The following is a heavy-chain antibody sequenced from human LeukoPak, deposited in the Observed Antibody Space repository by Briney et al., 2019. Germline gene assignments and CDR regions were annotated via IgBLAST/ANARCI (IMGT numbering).Heavy chain of an antibody. D-gene: IGHD6-13*01. J-gene: IGHJ4*02. CDR3: ARSIAAAGVDY. V-gene: IGHV1-69*13. CDR2: IIPIFGTA. CDR1: GGTFSSYA. Sequence: ASVKVSCKASGGTFSSYAISWVRQAPGQGLEWMGGIIPIFGTANYAQKFQGRVTITADESTSTAYMELSRLRSDDTAVYYCARSIAAAGVDYWGQGTLVTVSS.